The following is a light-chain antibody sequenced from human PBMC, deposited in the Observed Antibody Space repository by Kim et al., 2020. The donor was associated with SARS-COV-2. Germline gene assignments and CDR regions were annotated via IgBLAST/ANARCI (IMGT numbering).Light chain of an antibody. Sequence: SPVERAAPSCRASQTINNKLVWYQQKPGQAPRLLIYDATTRATGVPARFIGSGSEPDFTLTISSLQSEDFAVYYCQQSNDWPPLTFGQGTKVDIK. J-gene: IGKJ1*01. CDR3: QQSNDWPPLT. CDR1: QTINNK. CDR2: DAT. V-gene: IGKV3-15*01.